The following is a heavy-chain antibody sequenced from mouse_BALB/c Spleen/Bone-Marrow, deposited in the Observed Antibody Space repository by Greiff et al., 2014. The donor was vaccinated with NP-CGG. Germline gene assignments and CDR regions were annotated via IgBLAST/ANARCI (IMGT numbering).Heavy chain of an antibody. CDR2: INPNNGGT. V-gene: IGHV1-18*01. Sequence: VQLKESGPELVKPGASVKIPCKASGYTFTDYNMDWVKQSHGKSLEWIGDINPNNGGTIYNQKFKDKATLTVDKSSSTAYMERRSLTSEDTAVYYCVREDWDGDFDYWGQGTILTVSS. CDR3: VREDWDGDFDY. J-gene: IGHJ2*01. CDR1: GYTFTDYN. D-gene: IGHD4-1*01.